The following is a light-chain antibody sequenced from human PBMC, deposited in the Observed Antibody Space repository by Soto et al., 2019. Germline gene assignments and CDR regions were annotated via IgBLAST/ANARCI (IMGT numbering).Light chain of an antibody. J-gene: IGKJ1*01. Sequence: EIVLTQSPATLSLSPGERATLSCRASQSISSYLAWYQQKPGQAPRLLIYDASSRATGIPARFSGSGSGTDFTLTISSLEPEYFAVYYCQQRSRFGQGTKVEIK. V-gene: IGKV3-11*01. CDR2: DAS. CDR1: QSISSY. CDR3: QQRSR.